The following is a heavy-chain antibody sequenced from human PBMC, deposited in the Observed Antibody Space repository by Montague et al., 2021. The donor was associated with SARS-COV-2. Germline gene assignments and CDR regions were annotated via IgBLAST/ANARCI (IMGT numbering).Heavy chain of an antibody. CDR3: ARWAALIYYYGLDV. CDR1: GATITSGRYY. J-gene: IGHJ6*02. D-gene: IGHD3-10*01. Sequence: TLSLTCTVSGATITSGRYYWTWICQHPGKGLEYIGNIYYNGSTYYNPSLKSRLTMSVDMSKNQFSLKLRSVTAADTTMYFCARWAALIYYYGLDVWGRGTTVTVSS. CDR2: IYYNGST. V-gene: IGHV4-31*03.